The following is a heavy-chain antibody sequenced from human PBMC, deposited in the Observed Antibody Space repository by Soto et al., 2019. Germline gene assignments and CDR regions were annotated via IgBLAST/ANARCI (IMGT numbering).Heavy chain of an antibody. CDR1: GFTFSSYW. CDR2: INSDGSST. Sequence: EVQLVESGGGLVQPGGSLRLSCAASGFTFSSYWMHWVRQAQGKGLVWVSRINSDGSSTSYADAVKGRFTISRENAKNTLYLQMNSLRAEDTAVYYCARSDLYGDYVLWFDPWGQGTLVTVSS. J-gene: IGHJ5*02. V-gene: IGHV3-74*01. D-gene: IGHD4-17*01. CDR3: ARSDLYGDYVLWFDP.